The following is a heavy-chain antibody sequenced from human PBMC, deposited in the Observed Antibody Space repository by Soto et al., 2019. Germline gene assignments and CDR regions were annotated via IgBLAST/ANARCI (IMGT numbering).Heavy chain of an antibody. D-gene: IGHD3-3*01. V-gene: IGHV1-69*13. CDR1: GGSFGKSA. J-gene: IGHJ4*02. Sequence: SVKVSCKASGGSFGKSAINWVRQTPGQGLEWLGGFIPVYRTLNYAQKFQGRVTITADESTGTAYMTLSSLASDDTAVYYCATGVIWIGYFTVDSWGRGTRVTVSS. CDR3: ATGVIWIGYFTVDS. CDR2: FIPVYRTL.